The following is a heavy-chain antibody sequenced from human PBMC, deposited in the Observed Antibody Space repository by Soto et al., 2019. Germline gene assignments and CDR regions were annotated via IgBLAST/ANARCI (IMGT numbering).Heavy chain of an antibody. V-gene: IGHV3-30-3*01. J-gene: IGHJ4*02. CDR1: GFTFSSYA. CDR3: GRCSSTSCHLGADY. Sequence: QVQLVESGGGVVQPGRSLRLSCAASGFTFSSYALHWVRQAPGRGLEWVALISVDGNNKYYANSVKGRFTISRDNSKNTLYLQMSSLRAEDTAVYYCGRCSSTSCHLGADYWGQGTLVTVSS. CDR2: ISVDGNNK. D-gene: IGHD2-2*01.